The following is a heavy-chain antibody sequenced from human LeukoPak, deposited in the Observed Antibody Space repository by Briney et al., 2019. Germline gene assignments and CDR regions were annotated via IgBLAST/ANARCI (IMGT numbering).Heavy chain of an antibody. J-gene: IGHJ4*02. D-gene: IGHD6-13*01. CDR1: GFTFTSSA. CDR3: AADLDSSSWLKY. Sequence: SVKVSCKASGFTFTSSAMQWVRQARGQRLEWIGWIVVGSGNTNCAQKFQERVTITRDMSTSTAYMELSSLRSEDTAVYYCAADLDSSSWLKYWGQGTLVTVSS. CDR2: IVVGSGNT. V-gene: IGHV1-58*02.